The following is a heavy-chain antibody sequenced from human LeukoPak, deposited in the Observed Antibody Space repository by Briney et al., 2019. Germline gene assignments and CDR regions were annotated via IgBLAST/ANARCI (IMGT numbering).Heavy chain of an antibody. CDR1: GFTFSNYS. Sequence: GGSLRLSCAASGFTFSNYSMNWVRQAPGKGLEWVSSISSSSNYIYYADSVKGRFTISRDNARNSLYLQMNSLRAEDTAMYYCAAHRDDFLTGYFDYWGQGTLVTVSS. CDR2: ISSSSNYI. J-gene: IGHJ4*02. V-gene: IGHV3-21*01. D-gene: IGHD3-9*01. CDR3: AAHRDDFLTGYFDY.